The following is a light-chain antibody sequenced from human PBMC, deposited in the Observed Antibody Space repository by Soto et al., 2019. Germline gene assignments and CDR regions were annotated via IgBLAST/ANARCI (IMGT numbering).Light chain of an antibody. CDR3: QSFDSSLTGWV. Sequence: QSVLTQPPSVSGAPGQRVTISCTGSRSNLGAGYDVHWYQQLPGTAPKLIIYGNIHRPSGVPHRFSGSKSGTSASLAINGLQAEDEADYYCQSFDSSLTGWVFGGGTKLTVL. CDR2: GNI. J-gene: IGLJ3*02. V-gene: IGLV1-40*01. CDR1: RSNLGAGYD.